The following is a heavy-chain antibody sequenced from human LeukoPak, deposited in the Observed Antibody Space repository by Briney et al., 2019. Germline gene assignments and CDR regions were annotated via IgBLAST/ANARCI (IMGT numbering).Heavy chain of an antibody. V-gene: IGHV3-21*01. D-gene: IGHD3-22*01. Sequence: PGGSLRLSCAASGFTFSSYSMNWVRQAPGKGLEWVSSISSSSSYIYYADSMKGRFTISRDNAKKSLYLQMNSLRAEDTAVYYCARGLYDSSGYYYYYYYMDVWGKGTTVTVSS. CDR3: ARGLYDSSGYYYYYYYMDV. CDR2: ISSSSSYI. J-gene: IGHJ6*03. CDR1: GFTFSSYS.